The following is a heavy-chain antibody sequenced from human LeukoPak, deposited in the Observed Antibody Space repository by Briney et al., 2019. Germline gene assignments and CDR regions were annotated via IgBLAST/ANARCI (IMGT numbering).Heavy chain of an antibody. J-gene: IGHJ4*02. V-gene: IGHV3-11*01. CDR2: ISSSGSTI. Sequence: GGSLRLSCAASGFTFSDYYMSWIRQAPGKGLERVSYISSSGSTIYYADSVKGRFTISRDNAKNSLYLQMNSLRAEDTAVYYCARDGIAARNSMYYFDYWGQGTLVTVSS. CDR1: GFTFSDYY. D-gene: IGHD6-6*01. CDR3: ARDGIAARNSMYYFDY.